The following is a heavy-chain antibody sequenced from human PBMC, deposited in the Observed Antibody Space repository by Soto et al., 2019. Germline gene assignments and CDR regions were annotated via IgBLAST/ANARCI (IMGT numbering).Heavy chain of an antibody. Sequence: QITLKESGPTLVKPTQTLTLTCTFSGFSLSTSGVGVAWIRQPPGKALEWLALIYWDDDKRYRPSLETRLTIIKDTSKXXXVXXMTNMDSVDTATYYCAYLPCSGGSCYWFSYSGMDVWGQGTTVTVSS. CDR3: AYLPCSGGSCYWFSYSGMDV. V-gene: IGHV2-5*02. CDR1: GFSLSTSGVG. J-gene: IGHJ6*02. D-gene: IGHD2-15*01. CDR2: IYWDDDK.